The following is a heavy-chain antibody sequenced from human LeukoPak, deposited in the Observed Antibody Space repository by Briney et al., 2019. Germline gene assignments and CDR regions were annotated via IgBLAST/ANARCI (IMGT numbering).Heavy chain of an antibody. D-gene: IGHD6-13*01. J-gene: IGHJ6*02. V-gene: IGHV4-59*01. CDR3: ARVSVPLYSSSPYGMDV. CDR1: GGSISSYY. CDR2: IYYSGST. Sequence: SETLSLTCTVSGGSISSYYWSWIRQPPGKGLEWIGYIYYSGSTNYNPSLKSRVTISVDTSKNQFSLKLSSVTAADTAVYYCARVSVPLYSSSPYGMDVWGQGTTVTVSS.